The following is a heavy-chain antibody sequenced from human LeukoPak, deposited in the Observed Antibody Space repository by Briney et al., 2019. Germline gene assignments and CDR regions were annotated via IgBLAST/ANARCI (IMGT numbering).Heavy chain of an antibody. D-gene: IGHD2-2*01. CDR2: ISGSGGST. J-gene: IGHJ6*03. CDR1: GFTFSSYA. CDR3: AKAPCSSTSCYARIYYYYYMDV. V-gene: IGHV3-23*01. Sequence: GGSLRLSCAASGFTFSSYAMSWVRQAPGKGLEWVSAISGSGGSTYYADSVKGRFTISRDNSKNTLYLQMNSLRAEDTAVYYCAKAPCSSTSCYARIYYYYYMDVWGKGTTVTVSS.